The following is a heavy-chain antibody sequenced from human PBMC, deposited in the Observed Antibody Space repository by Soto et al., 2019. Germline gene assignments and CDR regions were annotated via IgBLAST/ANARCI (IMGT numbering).Heavy chain of an antibody. CDR1: GFTFNYYA. J-gene: IGHJ4*02. CDR3: AKGRGGSGSLTPRVDF. CDR2: ISGGGDTT. D-gene: IGHD3-10*01. V-gene: IGHV3-23*01. Sequence: EVQLLDSGGGLVQPGGSLRLSCAASGFTFNYYAMTWVRQAPGKGLEWVSAISGGGDTTSYADSVKGRFTVSRDGSKNTLYLQMSSLRAEDTALYYCAKGRGGSGSLTPRVDFWGQGTLVTVSS.